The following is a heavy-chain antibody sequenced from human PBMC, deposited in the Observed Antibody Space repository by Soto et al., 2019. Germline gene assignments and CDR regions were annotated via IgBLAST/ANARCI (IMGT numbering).Heavy chain of an antibody. CDR3: AKDGAFFYYDSSGYYFDY. J-gene: IGHJ4*02. Sequence: LEWVSAISGSGANTYYADSVKGRFTISRDKSKNTLYLQMNSLRAEDTAVYYCAKDGAFFYYDSSGYYFDYWGQGTLVTVSS. CDR2: ISGSGANT. D-gene: IGHD3-22*01. V-gene: IGHV3-23*01.